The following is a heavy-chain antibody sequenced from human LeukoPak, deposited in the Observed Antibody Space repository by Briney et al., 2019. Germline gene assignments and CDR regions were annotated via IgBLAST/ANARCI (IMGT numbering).Heavy chain of an antibody. Sequence: GGSLRLSCAASGFTFSDYSMNWVRQAPGKGLEWVSSISSSSSYIYYADSVKGRFTISRDNAKNSLYLQMNSLRAEDTAVYYCARDTSSYGPIDYWGQGTLVTVSS. J-gene: IGHJ4*02. CDR2: ISSSSSYI. CDR1: GFTFSDYS. D-gene: IGHD4-17*01. CDR3: ARDTSSYGPIDY. V-gene: IGHV3-21*01.